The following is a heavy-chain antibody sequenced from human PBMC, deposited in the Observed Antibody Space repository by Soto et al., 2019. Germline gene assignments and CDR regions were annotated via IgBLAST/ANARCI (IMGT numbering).Heavy chain of an antibody. Sequence: VKRSRTAFGYRFTIYDISCRRNDKGQGLEYLGWMNPNSGNTAYVQKFQGRVTMPWDPSITTAYMELTSLRSEDTAVYFCARGIKYGTYSRWFGPWGQGTLVTVSS. J-gene: IGHJ5*02. D-gene: IGHD2-15*01. V-gene: IGHV1-8*01. CDR1: GYRFTIYD. CDR2: MNPNSGNT. CDR3: ARGIKYGTYSRWFGP.